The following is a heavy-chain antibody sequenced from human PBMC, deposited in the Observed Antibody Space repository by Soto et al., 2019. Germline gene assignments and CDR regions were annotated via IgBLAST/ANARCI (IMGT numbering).Heavy chain of an antibody. D-gene: IGHD6-19*01. Sequence: ASVKVSCKASGYTFTSYGISWVRQAPGQGLEWVGWISAYNGNTNYAQKLQGRVTMTTDTSTSTTYMELRSLRSDDTAVYYCGRDNLAVSGIHAFEIRGQGSMVTVSS. CDR3: GRDNLAVSGIHAFEI. CDR2: ISAYNGNT. CDR1: GYTFTSYG. V-gene: IGHV1-18*01. J-gene: IGHJ3*02.